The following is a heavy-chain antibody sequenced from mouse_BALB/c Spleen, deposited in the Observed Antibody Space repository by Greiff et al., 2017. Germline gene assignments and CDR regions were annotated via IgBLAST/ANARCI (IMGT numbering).Heavy chain of an antibody. J-gene: IGHJ4*01. CDR2: IDPANGNT. CDR3: ALSSPYAMDY. Sequence: VQLQQSGAELVKPGASVKLSCTASGFNIKDTYMHWVKQRPEQGLEWIGRIDPANGNTKYDPKFQGKATITADTSSNTAYLQLSSLTSEDTAVYYCALSSPYAMDYWGQGTSVTVSS. D-gene: IGHD1-1*01. V-gene: IGHV14-3*02. CDR1: GFNIKDTY.